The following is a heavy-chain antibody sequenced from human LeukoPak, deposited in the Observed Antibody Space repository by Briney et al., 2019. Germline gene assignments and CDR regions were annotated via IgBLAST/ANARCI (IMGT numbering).Heavy chain of an antibody. CDR2: IYYTGGT. Sequence: SETLSLTCTVSGVPTTSYYWSWVRQSPGKALEWIGHIYYTGGTNYNPSLKSRVSISIDSSKNQFSLTLSSVTAADTAVYYCARLSRRYSTTWFFDYWGQGTLVTVSS. D-gene: IGHD6-13*01. CDR1: GVPTTSYY. V-gene: IGHV4-59*01. J-gene: IGHJ4*02. CDR3: ARLSRRYSTTWFFDY.